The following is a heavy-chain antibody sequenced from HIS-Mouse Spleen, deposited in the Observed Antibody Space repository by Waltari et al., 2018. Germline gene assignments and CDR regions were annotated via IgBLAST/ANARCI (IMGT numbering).Heavy chain of an antibody. Sequence: QVQLVESGGGGVQPGRSLRLSCAASGVTFSSYAMHWVRQAPGKGLEWVAVISYDGSNKYYADSVKGRFTISRDNSKNTLYLQMNSLRAEDTAVYYCARDQGGYQMRPFDAFDIWGQGTMVTVSS. CDR1: GVTFSSYA. V-gene: IGHV3-30-3*01. J-gene: IGHJ3*02. D-gene: IGHD5-12*01. CDR2: ISYDGSNK. CDR3: ARDQGGYQMRPFDAFDI.